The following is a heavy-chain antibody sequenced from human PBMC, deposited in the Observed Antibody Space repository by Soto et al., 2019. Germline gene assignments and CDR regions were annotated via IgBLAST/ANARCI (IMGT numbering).Heavy chain of an antibody. Sequence: KESGPTLVKPTESLTLTCTFSGFSLATHGVGVGWIRQPPGEALEWLALISWNDDNRYSPSLKSRLTTAKDTSKNQVVLTMANMDPVDTATYYCAHARLLWVGGYFDYWGQGILVTVSS. J-gene: IGHJ4*02. V-gene: IGHV2-5*01. CDR3: AHARLLWVGGYFDY. D-gene: IGHD3-10*01. CDR1: GFSLATHGVG. CDR2: ISWNDDN.